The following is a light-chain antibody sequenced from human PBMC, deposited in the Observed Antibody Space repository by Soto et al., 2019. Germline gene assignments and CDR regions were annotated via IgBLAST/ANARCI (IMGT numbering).Light chain of an antibody. Sequence: QSALAQPRSVSGSPGQSVTISCTGTSNYIGDYHYVSWYQQHPGKAPKLMIFDVTKRPSGVPDRFSGSKSGNTASLTISGVQGEDDADYYCCSYAGGYTFVFGTGTKVTVL. CDR1: SNYIGDYHY. CDR2: DVT. J-gene: IGLJ1*01. V-gene: IGLV2-11*01. CDR3: CSYAGGYTFV.